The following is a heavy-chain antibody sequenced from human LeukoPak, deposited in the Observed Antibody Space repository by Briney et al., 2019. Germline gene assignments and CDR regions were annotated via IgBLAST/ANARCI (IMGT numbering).Heavy chain of an antibody. CDR3: ARLGWDTFGGVIVNPRWFDP. Sequence: SETLSLTCTVSGDSISIGTYYWGWIRQPPGKGLEWIGSVYYTGSTYYNPSLKSRVTISIDTSKNQLSLELSSVTAADTAVYYCARLGWDTFGGVIVNPRWFDPWGQGTLVTVSS. V-gene: IGHV4-39*01. CDR2: VYYTGST. CDR1: GDSISIGTYY. J-gene: IGHJ5*02. D-gene: IGHD3-16*02.